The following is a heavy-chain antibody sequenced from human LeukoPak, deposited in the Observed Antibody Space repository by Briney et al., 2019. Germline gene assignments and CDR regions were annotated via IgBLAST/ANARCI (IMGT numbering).Heavy chain of an antibody. CDR1: GFTFSSYW. CDR2: IKQEGSEK. D-gene: IGHD3-3*01. CDR3: ARDRYYDFWSAYYTPLDY. J-gene: IGHJ4*02. Sequence: PGGSLRLSCAASGFTFSSYWMSWVRQAPGKGLEWLANIKQEGSEKYYVDSVKGRFTISRHNAKNSLYLQMNSLRAEDTAVYYCARDRYYDFWSAYYTPLDYWGQGTLVTVSS. V-gene: IGHV3-7*01.